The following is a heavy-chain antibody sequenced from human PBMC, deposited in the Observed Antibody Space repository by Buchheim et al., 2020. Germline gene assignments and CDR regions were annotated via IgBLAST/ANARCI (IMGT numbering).Heavy chain of an antibody. Sequence: EVQLVESGGGLVQPGGSLRLSCAVSGFSLSNHWMTWVRQAPGKGLQWVANINKDGSGKFYVDAVKGRFTISRDGAKNSLYLQMNSLRAEDTAIYYCASWAGRDYWGQGT. CDR1: GFSLSNHW. CDR3: ASWAGRDY. CDR2: INKDGSGK. J-gene: IGHJ4*02. D-gene: IGHD7-27*01. V-gene: IGHV3-7*01.